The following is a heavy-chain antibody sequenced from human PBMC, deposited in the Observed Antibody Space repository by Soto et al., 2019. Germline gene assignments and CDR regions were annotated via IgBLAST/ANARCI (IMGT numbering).Heavy chain of an antibody. Sequence: QVQLQESGPGLVKPSGTLSLTCAVSGGSISSSNWWSWVRQPPGKGLEWIGEIYHSGSTNYNPSLKSRVTISVDKSKNQFSLKLSSATAADTAVYYCARARRYYYDSSGYPDWGQGTLVTVSS. V-gene: IGHV4-4*02. CDR3: ARARRYYYDSSGYPD. D-gene: IGHD3-22*01. CDR2: IYHSGST. CDR1: GGSISSSNW. J-gene: IGHJ4*02.